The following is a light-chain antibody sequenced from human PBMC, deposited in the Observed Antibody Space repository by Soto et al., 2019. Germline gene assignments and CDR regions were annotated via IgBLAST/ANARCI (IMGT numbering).Light chain of an antibody. CDR1: QSVSSY. V-gene: IGKV3-15*01. CDR2: DAS. J-gene: IGKJ2*01. Sequence: EIVMTQSAATLSVSPGERATLSCRASQSVSSYLAWYQQKPGLPPRLLIYDASTRATGIPDRFSGSGSGTDFTLTISSRQSADFAVYYCQQYSNWPPLYTFGRGTKLEIK. CDR3: QQYSNWPPLYT.